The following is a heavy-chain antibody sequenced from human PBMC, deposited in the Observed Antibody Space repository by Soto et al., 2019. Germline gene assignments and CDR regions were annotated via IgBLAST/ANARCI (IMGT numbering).Heavy chain of an antibody. J-gene: IGHJ6*02. D-gene: IGHD1-7*01. CDR2: MSYDGSSK. CDR3: AREGVTGTTFPYYYYAMDV. V-gene: IGHV3-30-3*01. CDR1: GFTFSSYA. Sequence: QVQLVESGGGVVQPGRSLRLSCAASGFTFSSYAIHWVRRAPGKGLEWVALMSYDGSSKYYADSVKGRFTISRDNSKNTLYLQMSSLRPEDTAVYYCAREGVTGTTFPYYYYAMDVWGQGTTVTVSS.